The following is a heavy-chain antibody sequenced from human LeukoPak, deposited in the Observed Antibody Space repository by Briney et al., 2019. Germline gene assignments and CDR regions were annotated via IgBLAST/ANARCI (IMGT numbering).Heavy chain of an antibody. D-gene: IGHD2-2*01. V-gene: IGHV4-34*01. CDR1: GGSFSGYY. Sequence: SETLSLTCAVYGGSFSGYYWSWIHQPPGKGLEWIGEINHSGSTNYNPSLKSRVTISVDTSKNQFSLKLSSVTAADTAVYYCARLPSNYCSSTSCPKYGYSYEHYFDYWGQGTLVTVSS. CDR2: INHSGST. CDR3: ARLPSNYCSSTSCPKYGYSYEHYFDY. J-gene: IGHJ4*02.